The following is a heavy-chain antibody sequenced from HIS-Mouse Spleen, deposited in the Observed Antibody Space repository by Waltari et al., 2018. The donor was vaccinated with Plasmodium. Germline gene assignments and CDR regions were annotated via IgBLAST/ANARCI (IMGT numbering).Heavy chain of an antibody. D-gene: IGHD5-12*01. CDR3: ARVGRGYSGYDSVVVGY. CDR2: IYFSGST. V-gene: IGHV4-39*07. Sequence: QLQLQESGPGLVKPSETLSLTCTVPGGSISSSSYYWGWIRQPPGKGLEWIGSIYFSGSTYYNPSLQSRVTISVDTSKNQFSLKLSSVTAADTAVYYCARVGRGYSGYDSVVVGYWGQGTLVTVSS. CDR1: GGSISSSSYY. J-gene: IGHJ4*02.